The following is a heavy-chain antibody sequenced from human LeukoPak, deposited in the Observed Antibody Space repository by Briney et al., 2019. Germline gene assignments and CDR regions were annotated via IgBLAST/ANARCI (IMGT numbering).Heavy chain of an antibody. Sequence: SETPSLTCAVYGGSFSGYYWSWIRQPPGKELEWIGEINHSGNTNYNPSLKSRVTISVDTSKNQFSLKLSSVTAADTAVYYCARGLTTVTTFNWFDPWGQGTLVTVSS. CDR3: ARGLTTVTTFNWFDP. D-gene: IGHD4-17*01. CDR1: GGSFSGYY. CDR2: INHSGNT. V-gene: IGHV4-34*01. J-gene: IGHJ5*02.